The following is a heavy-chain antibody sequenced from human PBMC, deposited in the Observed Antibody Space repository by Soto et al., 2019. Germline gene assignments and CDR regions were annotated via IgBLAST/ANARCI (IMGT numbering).Heavy chain of an antibody. V-gene: IGHV3-73*01. J-gene: IGHJ3*02. Sequence: EVQLVESGGDLVQPGGSLKLSCAASGFSISGSAIHWVRQASGKGLEWVARIRDKTNGYATGYAASVQGRFTISSDDSKNTAFLQMNSLKTEDTAVYYCTRLDAPGDRALDIWGQGTMVTVSS. CDR3: TRLDAPGDRALDI. CDR2: IRDKTNGYAT. CDR1: GFSISGSA.